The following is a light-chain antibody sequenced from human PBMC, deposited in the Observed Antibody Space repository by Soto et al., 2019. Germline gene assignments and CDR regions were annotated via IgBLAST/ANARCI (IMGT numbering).Light chain of an antibody. J-gene: IGKJ4*01. CDR3: QQRSSWPSLT. V-gene: IGKV3-11*01. CDR1: QSVGTY. CDR2: DAS. Sequence: EIVLTQSPATLSLSPGERATLYCRATQSVGTYLAWYQQKPGQSPRLLIYDASSRATGIPARFSGSGSGTDFTLTISSLEPEDFAVYFCQQRSSWPSLTFGGGTKVEIK.